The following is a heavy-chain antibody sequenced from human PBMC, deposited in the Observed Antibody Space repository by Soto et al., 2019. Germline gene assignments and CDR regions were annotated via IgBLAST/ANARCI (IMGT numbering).Heavy chain of an antibody. Sequence: SVKVSCKASGGTFSSYAISWFRQARGQGLEWMGGIIPIFGTGNYAQKFQGRVTITAGRSTSTAYMELSSLRSEDTAVYYCARDDCYYGSGAADYYGMEVWGQGTTVTVSS. D-gene: IGHD3-10*01. V-gene: IGHV1-69*13. CDR2: IIPIFGTG. CDR3: ARDDCYYGSGAADYYGMEV. J-gene: IGHJ6*02. CDR1: GGTFSSYA.